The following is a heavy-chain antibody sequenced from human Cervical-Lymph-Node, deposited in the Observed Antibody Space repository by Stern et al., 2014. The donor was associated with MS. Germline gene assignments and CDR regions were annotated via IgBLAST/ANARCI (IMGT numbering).Heavy chain of an antibody. CDR2: IWYDGSNK. CDR1: GFTFSSYG. CDR3: ASVAAAGPRGYYYGMDV. Sequence: VQLLQSGGGVVQPGRSLRLSCAASGFTFSSYGMHWVRQAPGKGLEWVAVIWYDGSNKYYADSVKGRFTISRDNSKNTLYLQMNSLRAEDTAVYYCASVAAAGPRGYYYGMDVWGQGTTVTVSS. V-gene: IGHV3-33*01. D-gene: IGHD6-13*01. J-gene: IGHJ6*02.